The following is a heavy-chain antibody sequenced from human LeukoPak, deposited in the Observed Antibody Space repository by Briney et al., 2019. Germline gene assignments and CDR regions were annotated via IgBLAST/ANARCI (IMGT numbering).Heavy chain of an antibody. V-gene: IGHV3-21*01. D-gene: IGHD3-10*02. CDR1: GFTFSSYS. CDR3: AELGITMIGGV. CDR2: ISSSSSYI. J-gene: IGHJ6*04. Sequence: PGGSLRLSCAASGFTFSSYSMNWVRQAPGKGLEWVSSISSSSSYIYYADSVKGRFTISRDNAKNSLYLQMNSLRAEDTAVYCCAELGITMIGGVWGKGTTATISS.